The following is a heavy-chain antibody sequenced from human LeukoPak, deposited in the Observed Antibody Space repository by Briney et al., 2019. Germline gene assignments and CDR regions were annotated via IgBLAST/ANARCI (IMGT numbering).Heavy chain of an antibody. Sequence: GGSLRLSCAASGFTFSSYAMSWVRQDPGKGLEWVSSISSSSSYIYYADSVKGRFTISRDNAKNSLYLQMNSLRAEDTAVYYCARDGNGLFDYWGQGTLVSISS. V-gene: IGHV3-21*01. CDR2: ISSSSSYI. D-gene: IGHD1-1*01. CDR1: GFTFSSYA. J-gene: IGHJ4*02. CDR3: ARDGNGLFDY.